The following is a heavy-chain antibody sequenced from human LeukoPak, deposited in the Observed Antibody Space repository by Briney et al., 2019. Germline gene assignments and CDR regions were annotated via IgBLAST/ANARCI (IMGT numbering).Heavy chain of an antibody. CDR1: GGSTSSSSYY. V-gene: IGHV4-39*01. Sequence: SETLSLTCTVSGGSTSSSSYYWGWIRQPPGKGLEWIGSIYYSGSTYYNPSLKSRVTISVDTSKNQFSLKLSSVTAADTAVYYCARRRGIAAAYYYYYMDVWGKGTTVTVSS. D-gene: IGHD6-13*01. CDR2: IYYSGST. J-gene: IGHJ6*03. CDR3: ARRRGIAAAYYYYYMDV.